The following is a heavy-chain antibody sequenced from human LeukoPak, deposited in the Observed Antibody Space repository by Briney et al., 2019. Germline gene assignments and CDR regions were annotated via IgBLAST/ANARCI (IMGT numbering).Heavy chain of an antibody. CDR2: IWNDGSIR. CDR3: ARASGSYDY. V-gene: IGHV3-33*08. Sequence: PGGSLRLSCAASGFTFSSYGMHWVRQAPGKGLEWVAVIWNDGSIRYYADSVKGRFTISRDNSKNTLYLQMSNLRAEDTAVYYCARASGSYDYWGQGTLVTVSS. CDR1: GFTFSSYG. D-gene: IGHD1-26*01. J-gene: IGHJ4*02.